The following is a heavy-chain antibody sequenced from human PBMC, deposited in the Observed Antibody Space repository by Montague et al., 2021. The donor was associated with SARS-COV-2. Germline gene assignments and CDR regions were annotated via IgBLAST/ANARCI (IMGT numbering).Heavy chain of an antibody. J-gene: IGHJ4*02. D-gene: IGHD2-15*01. CDR2: IYNGGTT. V-gene: IGHV4-39*01. Sequence: SETLSLTCTVSGDSIRNSDYSWGWVRQPPGKGLEWIGNIYNGGTTFYNPSLESRVTIFVDTSKNQFSLKLSSVTAADTAVYYCATRTRYPQNDFGFWGQGTLVTVSS. CDR3: ATRTRYPQNDFGF. CDR1: GDSIRNSDYS.